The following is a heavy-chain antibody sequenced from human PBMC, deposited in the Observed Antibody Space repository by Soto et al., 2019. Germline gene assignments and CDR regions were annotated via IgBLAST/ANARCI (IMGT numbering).Heavy chain of an antibody. CDR1: GFTFNSYA. J-gene: IGHJ6*02. V-gene: IGHV3-30-3*01. CDR2: ISYDGSNK. CDR3: ASDRSSIYYNDGMDI. D-gene: IGHD3-3*02. Sequence: QVQLVESGGGVVQPGRSLRLSCAASGFTFNSYAMHWVRQAPGKGLEWVAVISYDGSNKYYADSVKGLFTISRDNSKNTQYLQNNSLRVKDTAVYYCASDRSSIYYNDGMDIGGQGTTVTVSS.